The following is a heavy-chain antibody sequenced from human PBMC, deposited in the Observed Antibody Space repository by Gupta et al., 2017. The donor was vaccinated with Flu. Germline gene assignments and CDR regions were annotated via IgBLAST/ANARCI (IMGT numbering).Heavy chain of an antibody. J-gene: IGHJ4*02. V-gene: IGHV3-23*01. D-gene: IGHD6-19*01. Sequence: EVQLLESGGGLVQPGGSLRLPCAASGFTFSSYAMSWVRQAPGKGLEWVSAISGSGGSTYYADSVKGRFTISRDNSKNTLYLQMKSLRAEDTAVYYCAKDSYSGWWWIYWGQGTLVTVSS. CDR1: GFTFSSYA. CDR2: ISGSGGST. CDR3: AKDSYSGWWWIY.